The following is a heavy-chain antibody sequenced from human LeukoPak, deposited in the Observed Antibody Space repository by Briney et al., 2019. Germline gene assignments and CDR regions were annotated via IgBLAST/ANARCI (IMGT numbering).Heavy chain of an antibody. Sequence: ASVTVSCKASGYTFTGYYMHWVRQAPGQGLERMGWINPNSGGTNYAQKFQGRVSMTRDTSISTAYMELSRLRSDDTAVYYCARADDTRYYYYMDVWGKGTTVTVSS. V-gene: IGHV1-2*02. CDR3: ARADDTRYYYYMDV. D-gene: IGHD3-9*01. CDR1: GYTFTGYY. CDR2: INPNSGGT. J-gene: IGHJ6*03.